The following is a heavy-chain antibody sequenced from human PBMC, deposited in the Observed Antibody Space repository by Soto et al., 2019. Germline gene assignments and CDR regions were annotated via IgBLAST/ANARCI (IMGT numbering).Heavy chain of an antibody. V-gene: IGHV3-7*01. D-gene: IGHD6-6*01. CDR3: ARVYSSSSGRAIDY. CDR2: IKQDGSGE. J-gene: IGHJ4*02. Sequence: EVQLVEYGGGLVQPGGSLRLSCAAPGFTFSNFWMTWVRQTPGKGLEWVANIKQDGSGETYVDSVKGRFTISRDNAKTSLYLQMNSLRAEDTAVYYCARVYSSSSGRAIDYWGQGTLVTVSP. CDR1: GFTFSNFW.